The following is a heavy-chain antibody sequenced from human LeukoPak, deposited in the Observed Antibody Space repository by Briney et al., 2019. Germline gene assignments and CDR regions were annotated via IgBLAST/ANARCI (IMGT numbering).Heavy chain of an antibody. CDR2: ISYDGSNK. V-gene: IGHV3-30*18. CDR1: GFTFSSYG. CDR3: AKDPYTYYYDSNGYNFDY. Sequence: GGSLRLSCAASGFTFSSYGMHWVRQAPGKGLEWVAVISYDGSNKYYADSVKGRFTISRDNSKNTLYLQMNSLRAEDTAVYYCAKDPYTYYYDSNGYNFDYWGQGTLVTVSS. D-gene: IGHD3-22*01. J-gene: IGHJ4*02.